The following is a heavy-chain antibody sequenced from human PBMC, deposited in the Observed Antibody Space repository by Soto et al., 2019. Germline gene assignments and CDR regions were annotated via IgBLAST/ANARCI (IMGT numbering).Heavy chain of an antibody. CDR1: GLSFSSDS. CDR2: ISGSSSYI. Sequence: EVQLVESGGGLVKPGGSLRLSCTASGLSFSSDSMNWVRQAPGKGLEWVSSISGSSSYIYYADSVKGRFTISSDNAKNSVYLQMNSLRAEDTAVYYCARGLGYCNVGSCSGAFDMWGQGTMVTVSS. J-gene: IGHJ3*02. CDR3: ARGLGYCNVGSCSGAFDM. D-gene: IGHD2-15*01. V-gene: IGHV3-21*01.